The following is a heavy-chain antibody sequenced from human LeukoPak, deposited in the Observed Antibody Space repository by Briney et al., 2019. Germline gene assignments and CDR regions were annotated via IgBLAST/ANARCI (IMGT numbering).Heavy chain of an antibody. CDR2: INTNTGNP. J-gene: IGHJ3*02. CDR1: GYTFTSYA. D-gene: IGHD6-19*01. CDR3: ARARSDWPHDAFDI. Sequence: GASVKVSCKASGYTFTSYAMNWVRQAPGQGLEWMGWINTNTGNPTYAQGFIGRFVFSLDTSVSTAYLQISSLKAEDTAVYYCARARSDWPHDAFDIWGQGTMVTVSS. V-gene: IGHV7-4-1*02.